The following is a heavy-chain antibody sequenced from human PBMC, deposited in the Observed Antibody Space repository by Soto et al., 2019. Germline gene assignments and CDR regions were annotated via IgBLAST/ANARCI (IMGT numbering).Heavy chain of an antibody. D-gene: IGHD3-16*01. CDR2: INNDGTST. J-gene: IGHJ4*02. CDR1: GFIFSDYW. Sequence: PGGSLRLSCAASGFIFSDYWMHWVRQVPGKGLVWVSRINNDGTSTKYADSVKGRFTISXXXXXXMXYXQXSXLRAXDTAVYYCATAKYYERSDYWGQGTLVTVSS. V-gene: IGHV3-74*03. CDR3: ATAKYYERSDY.